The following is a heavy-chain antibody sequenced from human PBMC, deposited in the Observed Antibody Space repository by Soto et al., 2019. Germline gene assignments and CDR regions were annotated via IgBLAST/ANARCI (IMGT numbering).Heavy chain of an antibody. CDR1: GFTFDDYA. CDR3: AKDIEGSGSYYNDYYYYYGMDV. D-gene: IGHD3-10*01. CDR2: ISWNSGSI. J-gene: IGHJ6*02. Sequence: PGGSLRLSCAASGFTFDDYAMHWVRQAPGKGLEWVSGISWNSGSIGYADSVKGRFTISRDNAKNSLYLQMNSLRAEDTALYYCAKDIEGSGSYYNDYYYYYGMDVWGQGTTVTVSS. V-gene: IGHV3-9*01.